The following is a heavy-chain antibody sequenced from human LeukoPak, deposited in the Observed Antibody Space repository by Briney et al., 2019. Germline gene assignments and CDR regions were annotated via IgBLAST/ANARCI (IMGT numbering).Heavy chain of an antibody. D-gene: IGHD3-10*01. CDR2: ISYDGSNK. Sequence: PGGSLRLSCAASGFTFSSYAMHWVRQAPGKGLEWVAVISYDGSNKYYADSVKGRFTISRDNSKNTLYLQMNSLRAEDTAVYYCARGFSRDMVRGVRDAFDIWGQGTMVTVSS. CDR3: ARGFSRDMVRGVRDAFDI. V-gene: IGHV3-30-3*01. CDR1: GFTFSSYA. J-gene: IGHJ3*02.